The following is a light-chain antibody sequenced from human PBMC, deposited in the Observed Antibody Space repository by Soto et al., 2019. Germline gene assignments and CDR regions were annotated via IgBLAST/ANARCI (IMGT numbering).Light chain of an antibody. Sequence: QSLLTQPASVSGSPGQSITISCTGTSSDVGGYNYVSWYQQHPGKAPKLMIYDVSNRPPGVSNRFSGSKSGNTASLTISGLQAEDEADYYCSSYTSSSTAPYVFGTGTKVTV. CDR3: SSYTSSSTAPYV. J-gene: IGLJ1*01. V-gene: IGLV2-14*01. CDR1: SSDVGGYNY. CDR2: DVS.